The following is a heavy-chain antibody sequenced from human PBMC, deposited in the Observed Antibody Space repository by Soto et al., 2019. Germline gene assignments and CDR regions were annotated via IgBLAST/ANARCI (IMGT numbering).Heavy chain of an antibody. CDR3: ARGEQYSGRIFDY. D-gene: IGHD1-26*01. CDR1: GDSVSSNSAG. J-gene: IGHJ4*01. V-gene: IGHV6-1*01. CDR2: TYYRSKWYY. Sequence: QVQLQQSGPGLVKPSQTLSLTCAITGDSVSSNSAGWSWVRQSPSRGLEWLGRTYYRSKWYYEYAVSVRGRITITPYTSKNQYSLQLNAVTPEDKAVYFCARGEQYSGRIFDYWGQGTLVTVSS.